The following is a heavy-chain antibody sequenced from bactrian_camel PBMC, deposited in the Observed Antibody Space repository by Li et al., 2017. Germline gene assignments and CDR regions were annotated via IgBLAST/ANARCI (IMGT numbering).Heavy chain of an antibody. CDR3: AAARVVWVPGILRAADVDY. CDR1: GFNFGRYT. D-gene: IGHD5*01. Sequence: QLVESGGDLVQPGGSLRLTCTASGFNFGRYTMTWIRLAPGKGLEWVSSIYSDGSNTYYADSVKGRFTISRDSAKNTIYLQMSSLNAEDTAMYYCAAARVVWVPGILRAADVDYWGQGTQVTVS. J-gene: IGHJ6*01. V-gene: IGHV3S7*01. CDR2: IYSDGSNT.